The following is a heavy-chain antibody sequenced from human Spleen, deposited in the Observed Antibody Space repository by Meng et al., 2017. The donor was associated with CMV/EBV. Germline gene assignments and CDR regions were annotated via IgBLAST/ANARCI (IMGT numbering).Heavy chain of an antibody. CDR3: GRVFRQYGMDV. V-gene: IGHV3-53*05. J-gene: IGHJ6*02. CDR1: GFTVSSNY. Sequence: GESLKISCAASGFTVSSNYMSWVRQAPGKGLEWVSVIYSGGSTYYADSVKGRFTISRDNSKNTLYLQMNSLRAEDTAVYYCGRVFRQYGMDVWGLGTTVTVSS. D-gene: IGHD2/OR15-2a*01. CDR2: IYSGGST.